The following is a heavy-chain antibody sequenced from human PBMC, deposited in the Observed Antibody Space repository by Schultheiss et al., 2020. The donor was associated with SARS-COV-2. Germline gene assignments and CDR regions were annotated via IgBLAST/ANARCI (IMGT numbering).Heavy chain of an antibody. Sequence: SETLSLTCTVSGGSVSSGSYYWSWIRQPPGKGLEWIGYTYYSGSTNYNPSLKSRVTMSVDTSKNQFSLKLSSVTAADTAVYYCARQRYNWNDDGMDVWGQGTTVTVSS. D-gene: IGHD1-1*01. CDR1: GGSVSSGSYY. J-gene: IGHJ6*02. V-gene: IGHV4-61*01. CDR3: ARQRYNWNDDGMDV. CDR2: TYYSGST.